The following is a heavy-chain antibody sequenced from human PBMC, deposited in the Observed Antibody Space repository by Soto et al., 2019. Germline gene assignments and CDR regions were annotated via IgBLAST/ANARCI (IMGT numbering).Heavy chain of an antibody. CDR2: ISAYNGNT. CDR1: GYTFTSYG. D-gene: IGHD4-4*01. CDR3: GRDSGQMYSNYFDY. Sequence: QVQLVQSGAEVKKPGASVKVSCKASGYTFTSYGISWVRQAPGQGLEWMGWISAYNGNTNYAQKLQRRVTMTTDTPTGIAYIESRSQRSDETAVYYCGRDSGQMYSNYFDYWGHGTLVVVSS. J-gene: IGHJ4*01. V-gene: IGHV1-18*01.